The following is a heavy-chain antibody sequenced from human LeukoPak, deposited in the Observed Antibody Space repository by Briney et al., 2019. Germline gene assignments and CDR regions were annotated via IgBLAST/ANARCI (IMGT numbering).Heavy chain of an antibody. J-gene: IGHJ4*02. CDR3: ARRVGSSSGYSFDY. CDR2: INPNSGGT. CDR1: GYTFTDYH. V-gene: IGHV1-2*06. Sequence: ASVKVSCKASGYTFTDYHIHWVRQRQAPGQGLEWMGRINPNSGGTNYAQKFQGRVTMTRDTSISTAYMELSSLSSDDTAVYFCARRVGSSSGYSFDYWGQGTLVTVSS. D-gene: IGHD5-12*01.